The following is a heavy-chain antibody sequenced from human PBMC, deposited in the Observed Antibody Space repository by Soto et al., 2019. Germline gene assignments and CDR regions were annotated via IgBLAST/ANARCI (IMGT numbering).Heavy chain of an antibody. J-gene: IGHJ4*02. Sequence: GGSLRLSCAASGFTFSSYAMSWVRQAPVKGLEWVSAISGSGGSTYYADSVKGRFTISRDNSKNTLYLQMNSLRAEDTAVYYCAKHYDFWSGYYIRSFDYWGQGTLVTVSS. CDR1: GFTFSSYA. V-gene: IGHV3-23*01. CDR2: ISGSGGST. CDR3: AKHYDFWSGYYIRSFDY. D-gene: IGHD3-3*01.